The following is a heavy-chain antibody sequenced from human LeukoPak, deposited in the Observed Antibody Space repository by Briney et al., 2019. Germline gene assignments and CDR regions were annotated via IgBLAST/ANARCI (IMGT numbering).Heavy chain of an antibody. J-gene: IGHJ4*02. CDR2: ISSSGGST. CDR3: ANPRDSSTWYTFDY. CDR1: GFTFSSNA. D-gene: IGHD6-13*01. V-gene: IGHV3-23*01. Sequence: PGGSLRLSCAASGFTFSSNAMNWARQAPGKGLEWVSGISSSGGSTSYADSVKGRFTISRDNSKNTLYLQMNSLRAEDTAVYYCANPRDSSTWYTFDYWGQGTLATVSS.